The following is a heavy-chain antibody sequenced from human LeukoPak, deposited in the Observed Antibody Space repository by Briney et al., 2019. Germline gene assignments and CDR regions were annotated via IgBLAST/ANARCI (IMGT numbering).Heavy chain of an antibody. J-gene: IGHJ4*02. D-gene: IGHD2-8*01. Sequence: GRSLRLSCAASGFTFSSYGMHWVRQALGKGLEWVAVISYDGSNKYYADSVKGRFTISRDNSKNTLYLQMNSLRAEDTAVYYCAKGLTGVAPPFDYWGQGTLVTVSS. CDR3: AKGLTGVAPPFDY. CDR2: ISYDGSNK. CDR1: GFTFSSYG. V-gene: IGHV3-30*18.